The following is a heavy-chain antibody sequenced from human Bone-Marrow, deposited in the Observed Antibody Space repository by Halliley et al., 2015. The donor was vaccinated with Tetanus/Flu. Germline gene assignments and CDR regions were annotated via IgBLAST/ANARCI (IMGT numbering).Heavy chain of an antibody. CDR2: LRHSGSM. CDR3: ARLRGENYFFDL. V-gene: IGHV4-30-2*03. D-gene: IGHD3-10*01. J-gene: IGHJ4*02. Sequence: GLECIGSLRHSGSMFHNPSLNSRVTMSVDTSKNQFSLRLRSVPAGDPAVYYCARLRGENYFFDLWGQGTLVIVSS.